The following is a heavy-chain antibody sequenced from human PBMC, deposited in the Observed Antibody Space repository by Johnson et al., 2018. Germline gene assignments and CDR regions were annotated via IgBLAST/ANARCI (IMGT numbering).Heavy chain of an antibody. D-gene: IGHD7-27*01. CDR1: EFTFGDYT. Sequence: VQLGQAGGDLVQPGRSLRLSCTASEFTFGDYTVSWFRQAPGKGLAWVSFIRSETFRGAPDYAASVKGRFTISRDDSKNITYLQMNSLKTDDTAMYYCARGRNWGDAFDMWGQGTMVTVSS. J-gene: IGHJ3*02. V-gene: IGHV3-49*03. CDR3: ARGRNWGDAFDM. CDR2: IRSETFRGAP.